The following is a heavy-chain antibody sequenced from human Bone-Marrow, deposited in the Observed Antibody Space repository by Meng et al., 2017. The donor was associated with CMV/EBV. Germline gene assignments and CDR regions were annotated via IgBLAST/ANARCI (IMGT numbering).Heavy chain of an antibody. Sequence: SETLSLTCTVSGGSISSYYWSWIRQPPGKGLEWIGYIYYSGSTNYNPSLKSRVTISVDTSKNQFSLKLSSVTAADTAVYYCARTNNRFEYSSSGAGMDVWGQGTTVTV. D-gene: IGHD6-6*01. J-gene: IGHJ6*02. CDR1: GGSISSYY. CDR2: IYYSGST. CDR3: ARTNNRFEYSSSGAGMDV. V-gene: IGHV4-59*01.